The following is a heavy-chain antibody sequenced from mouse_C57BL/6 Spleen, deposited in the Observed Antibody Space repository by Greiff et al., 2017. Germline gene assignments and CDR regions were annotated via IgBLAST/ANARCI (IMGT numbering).Heavy chain of an antibody. CDR2: INPNNGGT. J-gene: IGHJ2*01. V-gene: IGHV1-26*01. CDR3: ARRLLRRSYYFDY. Sequence: VQLQQSGPELVKPGASVKISCKASGYTFTDYYMNWVKQSPGKSLEWIGDINPNNGGTSYNQKFKGKATLTVDKSSRTAYMELRSLTSEDSAVYYCARRLLRRSYYFDYWGQGTTLTVSS. CDR1: GYTFTDYY. D-gene: IGHD1-1*01.